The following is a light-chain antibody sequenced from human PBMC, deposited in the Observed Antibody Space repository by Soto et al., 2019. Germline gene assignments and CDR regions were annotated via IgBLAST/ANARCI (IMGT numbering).Light chain of an antibody. CDR3: QQTFNFPWT. CDR2: AAS. V-gene: IGKV1-39*01. Sequence: DIQMTQSPSSLYASVGDRVTITCRASQSISSFLNWFQQRPGTAPKRLIYAASSLQTAVPSRFSGRGSGTDFTLTISSLQPEDFATYYCQQTFNFPWTFGQGTKVEIK. J-gene: IGKJ1*01. CDR1: QSISSF.